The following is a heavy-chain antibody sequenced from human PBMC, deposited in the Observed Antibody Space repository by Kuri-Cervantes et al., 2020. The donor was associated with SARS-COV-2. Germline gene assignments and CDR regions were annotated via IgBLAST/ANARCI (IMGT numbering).Heavy chain of an antibody. J-gene: IGHJ6*03. CDR1: GFTFSSYS. V-gene: IGHV3-21*01. CDR3: ARAEERWLQLNYYYYYMDV. D-gene: IGHD5-24*01. Sequence: GGSLRLSCAASGFTFSSYSMNWVRQAPGKGLEWVSSISSSSSYIYYADSVKGRFTISRDNAKNSLYLQVNSLRAEDTAVYYCARAEERWLQLNYYYYYMDVWGKGTTVTVSS. CDR2: ISSSSSYI.